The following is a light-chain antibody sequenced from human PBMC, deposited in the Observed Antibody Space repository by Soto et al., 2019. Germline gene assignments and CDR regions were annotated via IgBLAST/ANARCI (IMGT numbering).Light chain of an antibody. CDR1: QDISNY. V-gene: IGKV1-33*01. CDR2: DAS. Sequence: DIQMSQSPSSLSASVGDRVTITCQASQDISNYLNWYQQKPGKAPKLLIYDASNLETGVPSRFSGSGSGTDFTFTISSLQPEDIATYYCPQYDNLPTFRGGTKVDIK. J-gene: IGKJ4*01. CDR3: PQYDNLPT.